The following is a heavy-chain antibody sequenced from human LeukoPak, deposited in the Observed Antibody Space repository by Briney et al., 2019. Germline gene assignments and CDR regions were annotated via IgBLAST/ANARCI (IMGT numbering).Heavy chain of an antibody. V-gene: IGHV3-21*01. D-gene: IGHD6-19*01. CDR1: GFTFSSYS. CDR3: ARVGVAVAGTGVDY. CDR2: ISSSSSYI. Sequence: NTGGSLRLSCAASGFTFSSYSMNWVRQAPGKGLEWVSSISSSSSYIYYADSVKGRFTISRDNAKNSLYLQMNSLRAEDTAVYYCARVGVAVAGTGVDYWGQGTLVTVSS. J-gene: IGHJ4*02.